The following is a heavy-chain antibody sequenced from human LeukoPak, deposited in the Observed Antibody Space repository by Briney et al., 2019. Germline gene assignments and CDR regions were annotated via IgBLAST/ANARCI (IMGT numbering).Heavy chain of an antibody. CDR1: GGSFSGYY. V-gene: IGHV4-34*01. CDR3: ARGSNYENYFDY. Sequence: PSETLSLTCAVYGGSFSGYYWSWIRQPPGKGLEWIGEINHTGSTNYNPSLKSRVTISLDRSKNQFSLKLTSVTAADTAVCFCARGSNYENYFDYRGQGTLVIVSS. CDR2: INHTGST. J-gene: IGHJ4*02. D-gene: IGHD4-11*01.